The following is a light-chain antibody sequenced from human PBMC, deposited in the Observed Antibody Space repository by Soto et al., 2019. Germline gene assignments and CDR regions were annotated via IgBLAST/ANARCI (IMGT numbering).Light chain of an antibody. V-gene: IGLV4-69*01. Sequence: QPVLTQSPSASASLGASVKLTCTLSSGHSNYAIAWHQQQPEKGPRFLMKLNSDGSHSKGDGIPDRFSGSSSGAERYLTISTLQSEDEADYYCQPWVTGIHIFGGGNKLTVL. CDR1: SGHSNYA. CDR3: QPWVTGIHI. CDR2: LNSDGSH. J-gene: IGLJ2*01.